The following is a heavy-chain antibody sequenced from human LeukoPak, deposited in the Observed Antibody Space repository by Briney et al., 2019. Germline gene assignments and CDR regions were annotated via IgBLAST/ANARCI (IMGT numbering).Heavy chain of an antibody. CDR3: AKTYYFGSGTYYPDY. CDR2: INSDGSST. Sequence: GGSLRLSCAASGFTFSSYWMHWVRQAPGKGLVWVSRINSDGSSTSYADSVKGRFTISRDNAKNTLYLQMNSLRVEDTAVYYCAKTYYFGSGTYYPDYWGQGTLVTVSS. D-gene: IGHD3-10*01. V-gene: IGHV3-74*01. J-gene: IGHJ4*02. CDR1: GFTFSSYW.